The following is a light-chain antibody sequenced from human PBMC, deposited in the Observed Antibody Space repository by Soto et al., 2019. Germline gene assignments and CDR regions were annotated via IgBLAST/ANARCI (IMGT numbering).Light chain of an antibody. CDR2: GAF. CDR3: LQDFKYPRT. V-gene: IGKV1-6*01. J-gene: IGKJ1*01. Sequence: AIQMTQSPSSLSVSVGDRATITCRASQDIRTELGWYQQKPGKAPRLLIYGAFSLQSGVPSRFSGSGSGTDFTLTISSLQPDDFATYYCLQDFKYPRTFGQGTKVDIK. CDR1: QDIRTE.